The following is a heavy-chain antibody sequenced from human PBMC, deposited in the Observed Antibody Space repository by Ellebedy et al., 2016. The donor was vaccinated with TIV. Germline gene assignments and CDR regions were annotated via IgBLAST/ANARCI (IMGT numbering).Heavy chain of an antibody. D-gene: IGHD2-21*02. Sequence: PGGSLRLSCAPSGFTFSNYAMTWVRQNPGKGLEWVSSIGGTGHDTYYADSVKGRFTISRDNSKGTLYLHMNSLRVEDAGIYYCAKDGTAMNQRWDQFDWWGQGVLVTVSS. CDR1: GFTFSNYA. V-gene: IGHV3-23*01. J-gene: IGHJ4*02. CDR3: AKDGTAMNQRWDQFDW. CDR2: IGGTGHDT.